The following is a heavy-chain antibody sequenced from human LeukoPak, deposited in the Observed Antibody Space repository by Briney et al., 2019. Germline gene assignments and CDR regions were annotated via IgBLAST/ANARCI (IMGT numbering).Heavy chain of an antibody. CDR1: GYTFTIYY. CDR3: ARAGTYYDFWSGPPLSDY. Sequence: GASVKVSCMASGYTFTIYYMHWVRQAPGQGLEGMGIINASGGSTSYAQKFQGRVTMTRDTSTSTVYMELSSLRSEDTAVYYCARAGTYYDFWSGPPLSDYWGQGTLVTVSS. V-gene: IGHV1-46*01. CDR2: INASGGST. D-gene: IGHD3-3*01. J-gene: IGHJ4*02.